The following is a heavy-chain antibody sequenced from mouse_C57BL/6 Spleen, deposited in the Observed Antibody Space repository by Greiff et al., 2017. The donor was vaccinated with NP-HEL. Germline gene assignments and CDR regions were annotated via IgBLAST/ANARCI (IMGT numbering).Heavy chain of an antibody. CDR3: AREAPYYYGSSPYWYFDV. V-gene: IGHV1-80*01. Sequence: VQLQQSGAELVKPGASVKISCKASGYAFSSYWMTWVKQRPGKGLEWIGQIYPGDGDTNYNGKFKGKATLTADKSSSTAYMQLSSLTSEDSAVYFCAREAPYYYGSSPYWYFDVWGTGTTVTVSS. CDR2: IYPGDGDT. CDR1: GYAFSSYW. J-gene: IGHJ1*03. D-gene: IGHD1-1*01.